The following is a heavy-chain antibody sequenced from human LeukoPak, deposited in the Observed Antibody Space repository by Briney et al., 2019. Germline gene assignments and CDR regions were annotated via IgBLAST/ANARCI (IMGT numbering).Heavy chain of an antibody. CDR3: AXXXXXXXXXSCYPDWFDP. Sequence: ASVKVSCKASGYTFTSYGISWVRQAPGQGLEWMGWISAYNGNTNYAQKLQGRVTMTTDTSTSTAYMELRSLRSDDTAVYYCAXXXXXXXXXSCYPDWFDPWGQGTLVTVSS. V-gene: IGHV1-18*01. CDR2: ISAYNGNT. CDR1: GYTFTSYG. D-gene: IGHD2-2*01. J-gene: IGHJ5*02.